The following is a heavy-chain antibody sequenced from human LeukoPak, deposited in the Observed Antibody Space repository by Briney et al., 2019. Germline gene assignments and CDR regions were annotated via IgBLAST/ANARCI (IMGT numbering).Heavy chain of an antibody. CDR2: INHSGST. J-gene: IGHJ4*02. Sequence: SETLSLTCAVYGGSFSGYYWSWIRQPPGKGLEWIGEINHSGSTNYNPSLKSRVTISVDTSKNQFSLKLSSVTAADTAVYYCARRGRYSSGHDYWGQGTLVTVSS. D-gene: IGHD6-19*01. CDR3: ARRGRYSSGHDY. CDR1: GGSFSGYY. V-gene: IGHV4-34*01.